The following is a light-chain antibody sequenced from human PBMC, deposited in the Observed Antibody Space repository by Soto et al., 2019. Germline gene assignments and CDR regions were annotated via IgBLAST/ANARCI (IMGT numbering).Light chain of an antibody. CDR2: GAS. CDR1: QSVSSSY. V-gene: IGKV3-20*01. Sequence: EIVLTQSPGTLSLSPGERATLSCRASQSVSSSYLAWYQQKRGQATRLLIFGASTRATGIPDRFSGSGSGTDFTLTISRLEPEDFEVYYCQQYGSSPPWTFGQGTKVEIK. J-gene: IGKJ1*01. CDR3: QQYGSSPPWT.